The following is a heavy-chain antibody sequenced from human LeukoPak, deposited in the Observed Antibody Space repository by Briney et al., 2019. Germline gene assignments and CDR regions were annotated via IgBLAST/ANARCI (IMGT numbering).Heavy chain of an antibody. J-gene: IGHJ4*02. CDR1: GFTFSDYY. D-gene: IGHD3-9*01. V-gene: IGHV3-11*01. Sequence: PGGSLRLSCAASGFTFSDYYMSWIRQAPGKGLEWVSYISSSGSTIYYADSVKGRFTISRDNAENSLYLQMNSLRAEDTAVYYCARGYYDILTGYQALDYWGQGTLVTVSS. CDR3: ARGYYDILTGYQALDY. CDR2: ISSSGSTI.